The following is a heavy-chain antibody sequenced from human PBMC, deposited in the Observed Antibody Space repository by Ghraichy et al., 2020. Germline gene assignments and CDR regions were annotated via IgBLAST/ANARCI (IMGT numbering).Heavy chain of an antibody. D-gene: IGHD1-26*01. CDR3: ARLKRRGASYDAFDI. CDR1: GGTFSSYT. CDR2: IIPILGIA. Sequence: SVKVSCKASGGTFSSYTISWVRQAPGQGLEWMGRIIPILGIANYAQKFQGRVTITADKSTSTAYMELSSLRSEDTAVYYCARLKRRGASYDAFDIWGQGTMVTVSS. V-gene: IGHV1-69*02. J-gene: IGHJ3*02.